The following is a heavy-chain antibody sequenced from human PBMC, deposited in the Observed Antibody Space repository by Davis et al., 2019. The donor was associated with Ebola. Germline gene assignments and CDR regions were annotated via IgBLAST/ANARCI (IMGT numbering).Heavy chain of an antibody. J-gene: IGHJ4*02. D-gene: IGHD4-17*01. V-gene: IGHV4-34*01. CDR1: GGSFSGYY. Sequence: SETLSLTCAVYGGSFSGYYWSWIRQPPGKGLEWIGEINHSGSTNYNPSLKIRVTISVDTSKNQFSLKLSSVTAADTAVYYCARHDADYGDYWLGYYFDYWGQGTLVTVSS. CDR2: INHSGST. CDR3: ARHDADYGDYWLGYYFDY.